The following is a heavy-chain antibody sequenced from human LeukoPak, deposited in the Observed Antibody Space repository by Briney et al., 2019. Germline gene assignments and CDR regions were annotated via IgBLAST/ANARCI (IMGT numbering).Heavy chain of an antibody. D-gene: IGHD6-13*01. CDR3: AISPSAAAPFDY. CDR1: GYTFTSYY. Sequence: ASVKVSCKASGYTFTSYYMHWVRQAPGQGLEWMGIINPSGGSTSYAQKFQGRVTMTRDTSTGTVYMELSSLRSEDTAVYYCAISPSAAAPFDYWGQGTLVTVSS. CDR2: INPSGGST. J-gene: IGHJ4*02. V-gene: IGHV1-46*01.